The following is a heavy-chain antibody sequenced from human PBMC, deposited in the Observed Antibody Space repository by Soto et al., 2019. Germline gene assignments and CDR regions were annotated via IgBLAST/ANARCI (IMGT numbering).Heavy chain of an antibody. CDR1: GFTFSSYA. CDR2: IYSGGIT. V-gene: IGHV3-66*01. CDR3: ASFHSYYDFWSGYQN. Sequence: GGSLRLSCAASGFTFSSYAMSWVRQAPGKGLEWVSVIYSGGITYYADSVKGRFTISRDNSKNTLYLQMNSLRAEDTAVYYCASFHSYYDFWSGYQNWGQGTLVTVSS. J-gene: IGHJ4*02. D-gene: IGHD3-3*01.